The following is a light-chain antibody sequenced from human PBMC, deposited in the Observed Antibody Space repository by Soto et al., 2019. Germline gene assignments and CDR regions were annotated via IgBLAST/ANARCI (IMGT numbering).Light chain of an antibody. CDR3: QQYGSSPIT. J-gene: IGKJ5*01. Sequence: EIVLTQSPFTLSLSPGERATRSCRASQSVSSSYLAWYHQQPGQAPRLIIYGASSRATGIPDRFSGSGSGKDFPLTISRLEPEDFAVYYCQQYGSSPITFGQGTRLEIK. V-gene: IGKV3-20*01. CDR2: GAS. CDR1: QSVSSSY.